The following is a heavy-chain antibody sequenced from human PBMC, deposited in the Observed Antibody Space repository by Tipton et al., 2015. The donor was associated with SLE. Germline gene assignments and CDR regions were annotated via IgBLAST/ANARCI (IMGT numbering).Heavy chain of an antibody. D-gene: IGHD3-16*01. Sequence: QLVQSGAEVKKPGASVKISCKASGYTLTTYFMHWVRQAPGQGLEWMGGIKPDSGDTNYAQKFQGRVTMTSDTSINTAYLELSSLRFDDTAIYYCAREMWGDAFDIWGQGTLVSVSS. CDR2: IKPDSGDT. CDR3: AREMWGDAFDI. V-gene: IGHV1-2*02. CDR1: GYTLTTYF. J-gene: IGHJ3*02.